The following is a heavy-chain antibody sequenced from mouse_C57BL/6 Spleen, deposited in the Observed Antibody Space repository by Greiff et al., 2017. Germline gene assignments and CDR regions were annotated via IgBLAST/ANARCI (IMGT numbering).Heavy chain of an antibody. CDR3: ARNPIYYDYDGYAMDY. Sequence: EVKLMESGGDLVKPGGSLKLSCAASGFTFSSYGMSWVRQTPDKRLEWVATISSGGSYTYYPDSVKGRFTISRDNAKNTLYLQMSSLKSEDTAMYYCARNPIYYDYDGYAMDYWGQGTSVTVSS. J-gene: IGHJ4*01. D-gene: IGHD2-4*01. V-gene: IGHV5-6*01. CDR1: GFTFSSYG. CDR2: ISSGGSYT.